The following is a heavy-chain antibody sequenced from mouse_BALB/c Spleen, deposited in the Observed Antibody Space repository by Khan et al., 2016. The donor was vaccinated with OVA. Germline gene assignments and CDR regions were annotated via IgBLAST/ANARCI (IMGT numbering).Heavy chain of an antibody. CDR1: GYIFTSYW. Sequence: QMQLEESGAELVRPGASVKLSCKTSGYIFTSYWIHWVKQRSGQGLEWIARIYPGTDNSYYNEKFKDKATLTADKSSSTAYMQLSSLKSEDSDVYVCAREEALYHFDHWGQGTTRTVSS. D-gene: IGHD3-2*02. CDR2: IYPGTDNS. J-gene: IGHJ2*01. V-gene: IGHV1S132*01. CDR3: AREEALYHFDH.